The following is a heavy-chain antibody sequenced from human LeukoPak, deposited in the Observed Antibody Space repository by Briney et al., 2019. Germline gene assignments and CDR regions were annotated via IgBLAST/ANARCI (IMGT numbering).Heavy chain of an antibody. CDR2: VFHSGVT. CDR1: GDSITSYY. Sequence: SETLSLTCSVSGDSITSYYWSWIRQPPGRGLEWIGYVFHSGVTNYNPSLKSRVTLSLDTSKNQFSLKLKSVTAADTAVYFCATRADWFVPWGQGTLVTVSS. CDR3: ATRADWFVP. J-gene: IGHJ5*02. V-gene: IGHV4-59*12.